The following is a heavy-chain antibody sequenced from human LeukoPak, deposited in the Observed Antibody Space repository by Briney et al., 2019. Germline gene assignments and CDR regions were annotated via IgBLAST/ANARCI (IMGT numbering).Heavy chain of an antibody. CDR2: VRFDGTRK. V-gene: IGHV3-30*02. CDR1: GFNLSRYV. J-gene: IGHJ6*02. Sequence: PGGSLKLSCAAYGFNLSRYVVHWVRQAPGKGLEWVAYVRFDGTRKYYKDSVKGRFTISRDNSKNTLDLQMNSLRTEDSAIYYCEAGMDVWGLGNTVTVSS. CDR3: EAGMDV.